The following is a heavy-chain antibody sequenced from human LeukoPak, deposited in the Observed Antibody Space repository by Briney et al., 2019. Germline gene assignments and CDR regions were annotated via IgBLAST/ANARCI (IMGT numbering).Heavy chain of an antibody. V-gene: IGHV4-59*01. CDR3: ARGHLRWVRGVYYFDY. Sequence: SETLSLTCTVSGGSISSYYWSWIRQPPGKGLEWIGYIYYSGSTNYNPSLKSRVTISVDTSKNQFSLKLSSVTAEDTAVYYCARGHLRWVRGVYYFDYWGQGTLVTVSS. CDR1: GGSISSYY. J-gene: IGHJ4*02. D-gene: IGHD3-10*01. CDR2: IYYSGST.